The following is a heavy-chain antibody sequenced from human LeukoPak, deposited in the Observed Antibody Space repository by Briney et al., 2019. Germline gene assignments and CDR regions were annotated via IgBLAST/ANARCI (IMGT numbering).Heavy chain of an antibody. CDR3: ARDLLSVGRYSYGYSDY. CDR1: GGSISSSNW. J-gene: IGHJ4*02. D-gene: IGHD5-18*01. V-gene: IGHV4-4*02. CDR2: IYHSGST. Sequence: SETLSLTCVVSGGSISSSNWWSWVRQPPGKGLEWIGEIYHSGSTNYNPSLKSRVTISGDKSKNQFSLKLSSVTAADTAVYYCARDLLSVGRYSYGYSDYWGREPWSPSPQ.